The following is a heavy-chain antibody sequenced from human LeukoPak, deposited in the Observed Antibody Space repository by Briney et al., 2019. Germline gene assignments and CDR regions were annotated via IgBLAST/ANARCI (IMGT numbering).Heavy chain of an antibody. CDR1: GFTFSAYG. J-gene: IGHJ4*02. V-gene: IGHV3-30*02. D-gene: IGHD1-26*01. CDR2: IRYDGSNK. CDR3: ARDMVGATKAFDY. Sequence: PGGSLRLSCAASGFTFSAYGMHWVRQAPVKGLEWVAFIRYDGSNKYYPDSVKGRFTISRDNAKNSLYLQMNSLRAEDTAVYYCARDMVGATKAFDYWGQGTLVTVSS.